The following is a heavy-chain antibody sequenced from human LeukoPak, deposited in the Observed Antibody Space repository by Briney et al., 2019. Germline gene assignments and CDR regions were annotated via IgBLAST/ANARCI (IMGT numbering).Heavy chain of an antibody. D-gene: IGHD6-25*01. CDR1: GFTFSSYA. J-gene: IGHJ3*02. CDR2: ISYDGSNK. Sequence: GGSLRLSCAASGFTFSSYAMSWVRQAPGKGLEWVAVISYDGSNKYYADSVKGRFTISRDNSKNTLYLQMNSLRAEDTAVYYCASGSGAFDIWGQGTMVTVSS. V-gene: IGHV3-30-3*01. CDR3: ASGSGAFDI.